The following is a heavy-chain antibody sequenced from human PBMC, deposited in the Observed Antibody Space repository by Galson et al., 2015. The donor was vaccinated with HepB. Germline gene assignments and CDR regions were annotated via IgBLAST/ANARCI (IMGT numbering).Heavy chain of an antibody. CDR2: ISSSGLTT. Sequence: SLRLSCAASGFTFSDYYMNWIRQAPGKGLEWVSYISSSGLTTYYADSVKGRFTISRDSAKYSLYQQMNSLRVEDTAVYYCVRDLDGHWPLWGLDVWGQGTTVTVSS. D-gene: IGHD1-1*01. CDR3: VRDLDGHWPLWGLDV. CDR1: GFTFSDYY. V-gene: IGHV3-11*01. J-gene: IGHJ6*02.